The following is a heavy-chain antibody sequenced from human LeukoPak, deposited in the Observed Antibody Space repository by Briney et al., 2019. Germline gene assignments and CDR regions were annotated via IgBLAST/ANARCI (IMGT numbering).Heavy chain of an antibody. V-gene: IGHV3-30-3*01. Sequence: GGSLRLSCAASGFTFSRYAMQWVRQAPGKGLEWVAVISYDRSNKYYADSVKGRFTISRDNSKNTLYLQMNSLRAEDTAVYYCASYYYDSSGPLDYWGQGTLVTVSS. CDR3: ASYYYDSSGPLDY. CDR2: ISYDRSNK. D-gene: IGHD3-22*01. J-gene: IGHJ4*02. CDR1: GFTFSRYA.